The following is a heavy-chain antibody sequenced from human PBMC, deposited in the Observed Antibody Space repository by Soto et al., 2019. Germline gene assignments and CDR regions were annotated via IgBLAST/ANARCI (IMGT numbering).Heavy chain of an antibody. CDR2: IIPVFGRV. D-gene: IGHD3-16*01. V-gene: IGHV1-69*01. Sequence: QVQLVQSGPEVKKTGTSVKVSCKASGGTFSSRAIRWVRQAPGQGLEWMGGIIPVFGRVNYAEKFQDRVTITADESTGTVYMELSSLRSEDTALYYCANSRGGTFLGYHGMDIWGQGTTVSVSS. CDR1: GGTFSSRA. CDR3: ANSRGGTFLGYHGMDI. J-gene: IGHJ6*02.